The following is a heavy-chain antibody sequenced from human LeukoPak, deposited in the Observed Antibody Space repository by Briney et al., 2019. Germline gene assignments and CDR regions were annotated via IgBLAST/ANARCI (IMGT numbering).Heavy chain of an antibody. CDR1: GGSISSGGYY. J-gene: IGHJ6*02. V-gene: IGHV4-61*08. Sequence: NPSETLFLTCTVSGGSISSGGYYWSWIRQPPGKGLQWIGYVYYSGSTNYNPSLKSRVTISVDTPKNQFSLKLSSVTAADSAVYYCARLPDTTMVPPGSIYYSSGMDVWGQGTTVTVSS. D-gene: IGHD5-18*01. CDR3: ARLPDTTMVPPGSIYYSSGMDV. CDR2: VYYSGST.